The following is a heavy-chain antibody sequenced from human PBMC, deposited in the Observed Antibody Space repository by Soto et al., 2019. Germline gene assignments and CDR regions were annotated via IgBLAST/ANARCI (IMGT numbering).Heavy chain of an antibody. J-gene: IGHJ4*02. Sequence: GGSLRLSCAASGFTFSSYGMHWVRQAPGKGLEWVAVISYDGSNKYYADSVKGRFTISRDNSKNTLYLQMNSLRAEDTAVYYCAKDAAAGTDYWGQGTLVTVSS. CDR2: ISYDGSNK. D-gene: IGHD6-13*01. V-gene: IGHV3-30*18. CDR1: GFTFSSYG. CDR3: AKDAAAGTDY.